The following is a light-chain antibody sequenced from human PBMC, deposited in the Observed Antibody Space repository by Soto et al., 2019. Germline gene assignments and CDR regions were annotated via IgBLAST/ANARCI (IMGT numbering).Light chain of an antibody. CDR1: SSYVGGYNH. CDR2: EVS. Sequence: ALTQPASVSGSPGQSITISCTGTSSYVGGYNHVSWYQHHPGKAPKLMIYEVSNRPSGVSNRFSGSKSGYTASLTISGLQAEDEADYYCNSHTSSGFRVFGTGTKVTVL. CDR3: NSHTSSGFRV. V-gene: IGLV2-14*01. J-gene: IGLJ1*01.